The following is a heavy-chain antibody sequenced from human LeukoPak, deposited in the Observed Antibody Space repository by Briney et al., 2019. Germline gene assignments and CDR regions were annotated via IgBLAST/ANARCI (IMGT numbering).Heavy chain of an antibody. CDR2: IYYSGST. J-gene: IGHJ6*02. D-gene: IGHD1-7*01. CDR3: ARTAGSNWNYDGYYYGMDV. CDR1: GGSISSSSYY. V-gene: IGHV4-39*01. Sequence: PSETLSLTCTVSGGSISSSSYYWGWIRQPPGKGLEWIGSIYYSGSTYYNPSLKSRVTISVDTSKNQFSLKLSSVTAADTAVYYCARTAGSNWNYDGYYYGMDVWGQGTTVTVSS.